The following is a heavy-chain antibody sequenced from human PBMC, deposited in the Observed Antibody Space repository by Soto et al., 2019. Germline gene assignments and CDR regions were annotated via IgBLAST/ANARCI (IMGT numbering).Heavy chain of an antibody. Sequence: SVKVSCKASGFTFFTSAVQWVRQARGQRLEWIGWIVVASGNTNYAQQFQERVTITRDMSTNTAYMELSSLRSEDTAVYYCAADPYCGGDCYSDYWGQGIMVTV. V-gene: IGHV1-58*01. D-gene: IGHD2-21*02. CDR2: IVVASGNT. J-gene: IGHJ4*02. CDR1: GFTFFTSA. CDR3: AADPYCGGDCYSDY.